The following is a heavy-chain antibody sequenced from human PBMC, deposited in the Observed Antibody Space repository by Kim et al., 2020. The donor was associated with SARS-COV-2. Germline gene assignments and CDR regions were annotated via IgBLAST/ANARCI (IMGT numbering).Heavy chain of an antibody. J-gene: IGHJ4*02. CDR2: ISYDGSNK. Sequence: GGSLRLSCAASGFTFSSYAMHWVRQAPGKGLEWVAVISYDGSNKYYADSVKGRFTISRDNSKNTPYLQMNSLRAEDTAVYYCAREPSGPVPAVFDYWGQGTLVTVSS. CDR3: AREPSGPVPAVFDY. V-gene: IGHV3-30*04. D-gene: IGHD2-2*01. CDR1: GFTFSSYA.